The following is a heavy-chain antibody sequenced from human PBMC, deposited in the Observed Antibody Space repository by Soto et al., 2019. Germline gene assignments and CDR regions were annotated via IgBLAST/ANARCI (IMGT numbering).Heavy chain of an antibody. Sequence: SEALSLTCTVSGASIITDNYFWVWIRQSPRRGLELIGSISYSGRTYDNPSLQSRVTISIDASKNQFSLKLTSVTTADTAVYYCARRRASDYGGNHHPYYFDRWGQGALVTVSS. CDR2: ISYSGRT. CDR3: ARRRASDYGGNHHPYYFDR. J-gene: IGHJ4*02. D-gene: IGHD4-17*01. CDR1: GASIITDNYF. V-gene: IGHV4-39*01.